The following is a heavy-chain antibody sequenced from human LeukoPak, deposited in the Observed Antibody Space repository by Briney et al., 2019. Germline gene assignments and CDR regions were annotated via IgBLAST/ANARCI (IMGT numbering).Heavy chain of an antibody. Sequence: PSETLSLTCTVSGGSISSGGYYWSWIRQPPGKGLEWIGYIYHSGNTYYNPSLKSRVTISVDRSKNQFSLKLSSVTAADTAVYYCARAPPSPTTLYFDYWGQGTLVTVSS. CDR2: IYHSGNT. V-gene: IGHV4-30-2*01. CDR3: ARAPPSPTTLYFDY. J-gene: IGHJ4*02. D-gene: IGHD4-11*01. CDR1: GGSISSGGYY.